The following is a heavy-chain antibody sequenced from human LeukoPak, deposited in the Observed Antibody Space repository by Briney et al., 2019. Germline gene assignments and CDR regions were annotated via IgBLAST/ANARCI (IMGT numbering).Heavy chain of an antibody. CDR1: GGTFSSYA. V-gene: IGHV1-8*02. Sequence: ASVKVSCKASGGTFSSYAISWVRQATGQGLEWMGWMNPNSGNTGYAQKFQGRVTMTRNTSISTAYMELSSLRSEDTAVYYCARGPPALLYYYDSSGSFHFGYWGQGTLVTVSS. CDR2: MNPNSGNT. D-gene: IGHD3-22*01. CDR3: ARGPPALLYYYDSSGSFHFGY. J-gene: IGHJ4*02.